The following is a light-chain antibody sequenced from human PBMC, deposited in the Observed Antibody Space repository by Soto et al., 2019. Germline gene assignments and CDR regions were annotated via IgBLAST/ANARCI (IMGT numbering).Light chain of an antibody. Sequence: IWMTQSPSLLSASTVDRVTISFRASQGISSYLAWYQQKPGKAPKLLIYGASNLQSGVPSRFSGSGSGTDFTLTISSLQPEDFATYYCQQSYSTLTFGGGTKVDIK. CDR2: GAS. J-gene: IGKJ4*01. CDR1: QGISSY. CDR3: QQSYSTLT. V-gene: IGKV1-39*01.